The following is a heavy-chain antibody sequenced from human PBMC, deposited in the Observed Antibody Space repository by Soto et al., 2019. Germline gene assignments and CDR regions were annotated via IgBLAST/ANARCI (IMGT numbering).Heavy chain of an antibody. CDR2: ISAYNGDA. CDR1: SYTFTSYG. Sequence: QVQLVQSGGEVKKPGASVKVSCKASSYTFTSYGIGWVRQAPGQGLEWMGWISAYNGDANYAQKLQGRVTMTTDTSXXTDYMELRSVRSDDTAVYYCARCKVPNGVCYFFGYWGQGTLVTVSS. J-gene: IGHJ4*02. CDR3: ARCKVPNGVCYFFGY. D-gene: IGHD2-8*01. V-gene: IGHV1-18*01.